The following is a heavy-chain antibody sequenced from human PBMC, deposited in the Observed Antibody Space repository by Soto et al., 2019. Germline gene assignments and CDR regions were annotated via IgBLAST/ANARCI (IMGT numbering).Heavy chain of an antibody. V-gene: IGHV3-9*01. CDR3: AKLVTGSYQYPWGMDV. CDR2: ISWNSGSI. J-gene: IGHJ6*02. CDR1: GFTFDDYA. D-gene: IGHD3-16*02. Sequence: EVQLVESGGGLVQPGRSLRLSCAASGFTFDDYAMHWVRQAPGKGLEWVSGISWNSGSIGYADSVKGRFTISRDNXKXXLYLQMNSLRAEDTALYYCAKLVTGSYQYPWGMDVWGQGTTVTVSS.